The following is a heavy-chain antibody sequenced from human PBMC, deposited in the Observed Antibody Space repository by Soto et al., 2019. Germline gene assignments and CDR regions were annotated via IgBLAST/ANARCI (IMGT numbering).Heavy chain of an antibody. CDR3: ARSIAAAVDFDY. CDR1: GYTFTSYG. Sequence: ASVKVSCKASGYTFTSYGISWVRQAPGQGLEWMGWISAYSGSTNYAQKLQGRVTMTTDTSTSTAYMELRSLRSDDTAVYYCARSIAAAVDFDYWGQGTLVTLSS. J-gene: IGHJ4*02. CDR2: ISAYSGST. D-gene: IGHD6-13*01. V-gene: IGHV1-18*01.